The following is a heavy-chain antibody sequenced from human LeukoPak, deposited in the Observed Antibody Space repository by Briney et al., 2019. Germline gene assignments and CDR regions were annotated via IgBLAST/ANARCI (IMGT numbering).Heavy chain of an antibody. CDR2: IDSDGSGT. V-gene: IGHV3-74*01. Sequence: GRSLRLSCAASGFTFNIYGIHWVRQAPGKGLVWVSRIDSDGSGTIYADSVKGRFTVSRDNAKNTLYLQMNSLRAEDTAVYYCARGGGDHGFDIWGQGTMVTVSS. CDR1: GFTFNIYG. J-gene: IGHJ3*02. CDR3: ARGGGDHGFDI. D-gene: IGHD6-25*01.